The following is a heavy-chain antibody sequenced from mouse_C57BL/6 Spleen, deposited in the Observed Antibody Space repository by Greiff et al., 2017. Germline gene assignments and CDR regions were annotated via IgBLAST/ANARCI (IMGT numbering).Heavy chain of an antibody. D-gene: IGHD2-3*01. CDR3: AREGGWLPPFAY. J-gene: IGHJ3*01. CDR2: IYPGDGDT. Sequence: QVQLQQSGAELVKPGASVKISCKASGYAFSSYWMNWVKQRPGKGLEWIGQIYPGDGDTNYNGKFKGKATLTADKSSSTAYMQHSSLTSEDSAVYFCAREGGWLPPFAYWGQGTLVTVSA. V-gene: IGHV1-80*01. CDR1: GYAFSSYW.